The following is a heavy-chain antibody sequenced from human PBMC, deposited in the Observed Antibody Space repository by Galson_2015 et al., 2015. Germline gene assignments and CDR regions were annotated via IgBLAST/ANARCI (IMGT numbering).Heavy chain of an antibody. CDR2: INQDGSEK. CDR3: ADPPPGY. V-gene: IGHV3-7*03. Sequence: SLRLSCAASGFTFRNFWMTWVRQAPGKGLEWVANINQDGSEKNYMDSVKGRFTISRDNAKNSLFLQMNSLRAEDTAVYYCADPPPGYWGQGTLVTVSS. CDR1: GFTFRNFW. J-gene: IGHJ4*02.